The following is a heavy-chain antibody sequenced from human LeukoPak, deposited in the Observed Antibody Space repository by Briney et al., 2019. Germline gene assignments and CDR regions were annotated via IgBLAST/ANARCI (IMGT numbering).Heavy chain of an antibody. CDR1: GYTFTGYY. CDR3: ARDRGRVNYDFWSGSYWFDP. V-gene: IGHV1-2*02. J-gene: IGHJ5*02. CDR2: INPNSGGT. Sequence: ASVKVSCKASGYTFTGYYMHWVRQAPGQGLEWMGWINPNSGGTNYAQKLQGRVTMTRDTSISTAYMELSRLRSDDTAVYYCARDRGRVNYDFWSGSYWFDPWGQGTLVTVSS. D-gene: IGHD3-3*01.